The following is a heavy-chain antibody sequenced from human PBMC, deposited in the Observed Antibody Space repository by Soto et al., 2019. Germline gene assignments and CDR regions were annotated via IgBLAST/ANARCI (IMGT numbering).Heavy chain of an antibody. D-gene: IGHD4-17*01. CDR1: GFTFSSYG. V-gene: IGHV3-33*01. CDR2: MWYDGSNK. Sequence: QVQLVESGGGVVQPGRSLRLSCAASGFTFSSYGMHWVRQAPGKGLEWVAVMWYDGSNKYYAGSVKGRFTISRDNSKNTLYLQMNSLRAEDTSVYYCARGTVHFDYWGQGTLVTVSS. CDR3: ARGTVHFDY. J-gene: IGHJ4*02.